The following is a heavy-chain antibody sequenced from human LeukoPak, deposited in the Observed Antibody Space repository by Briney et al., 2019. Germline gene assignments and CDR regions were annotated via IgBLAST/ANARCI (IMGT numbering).Heavy chain of an antibody. CDR3: ARVWAWGSGNYFDN. CDR2: IRGDAGST. D-gene: IGHD7-27*01. Sequence: GGSLRLFCAASGFTFDAFGMTGVRQAPGKGLEWVSAIRGDAGSTVYADSVKSRFTISRENAKNSLYLQMNSLRVEDTALYYCARVWAWGSGNYFDNWGQGTLVTVSS. J-gene: IGHJ4*02. V-gene: IGHV3-20*04. CDR1: GFTFDAFG.